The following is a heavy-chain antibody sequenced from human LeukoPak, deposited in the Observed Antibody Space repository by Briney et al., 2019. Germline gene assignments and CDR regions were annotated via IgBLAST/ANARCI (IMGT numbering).Heavy chain of an antibody. CDR1: GGSISSYY. D-gene: IGHD3-10*01. J-gene: IGHJ5*02. CDR3: ARGGEGRITMVRGSSRGFDP. Sequence: SETLSLTCTVSGGSISSYYWSWIRQPPGKGLEWIGYIYYSGSTNYNPSLKSRVTISVDTSKNQFSLKLSSVTAADTAVYYCARGGEGRITMVRGSSRGFDPWGQGTLVTVSS. CDR2: IYYSGST. V-gene: IGHV4-59*01.